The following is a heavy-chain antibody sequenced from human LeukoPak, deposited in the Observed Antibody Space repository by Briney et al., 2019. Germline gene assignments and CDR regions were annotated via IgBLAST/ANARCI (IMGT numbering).Heavy chain of an antibody. V-gene: IGHV3-74*01. D-gene: IGHD3-10*01. CDR3: ARDGSGNYVYNWFDP. CDR1: GFTLSSYW. J-gene: IGHJ5*02. Sequence: GGSLRLSCAASGFTLSSYWMYGVRQAPGKGLVWVSRINTDGSSTTYAVSVKGRFTISRDNAENTLYLQMTSLRAEDTAVYYCARDGSGNYVYNWFDPWGQGTLVTVSS. CDR2: INTDGSST.